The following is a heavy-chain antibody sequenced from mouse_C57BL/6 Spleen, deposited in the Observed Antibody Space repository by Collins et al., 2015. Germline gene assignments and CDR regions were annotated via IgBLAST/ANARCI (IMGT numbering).Heavy chain of an antibody. J-gene: IGHJ2*01. D-gene: IGHD3-2*02. Sequence: QVQLQQPGAELVMPGASVKLSCKASGYTFTSYWMHWVKQRPGQGLEWIGEIDPSDSYTNYNQKFKGKSTLTVDKSSSTAYMQLSSLTSEDSAVYYCARQLSDYWGQGTTPTVSS. CDR2: IDPSDSYT. CDR3: ARQLSDY. V-gene: IGHV1-69*01. CDR1: GYTFTSYW.